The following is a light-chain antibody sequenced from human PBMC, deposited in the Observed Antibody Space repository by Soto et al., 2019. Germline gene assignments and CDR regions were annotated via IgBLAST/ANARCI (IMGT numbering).Light chain of an antibody. CDR3: CSYAGSSTHYV. J-gene: IGLJ1*01. CDR2: DVH. CDR1: SSDVGSYNY. V-gene: IGLV2-11*01. Sequence: QAVVTQSRSVSGSPGQSVTISCTGTSSDVGSYNYVSWYQQHPGKAPKLMIYDVHKRPSGVPDRFSGSKSGNTASLTISGLQAEDEADYFCCSYAGSSTHYVFGTVTKVTVL.